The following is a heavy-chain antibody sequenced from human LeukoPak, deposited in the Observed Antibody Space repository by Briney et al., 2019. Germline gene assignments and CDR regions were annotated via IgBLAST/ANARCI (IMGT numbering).Heavy chain of an antibody. CDR1: GGSFSGYY. CDR2: INHSGST. D-gene: IGHD6-13*01. Sequence: DPSETLSLTCAVYGGSFSGYYWSWIRQPPGKELEWIGEINHSGSTNYNPSLKSRVTISVDTSKNQFSLKLSSVTAADTAVYYCAREDSSSWYEGWFDPWGQGTLVTVSS. V-gene: IGHV4-34*01. CDR3: AREDSSSWYEGWFDP. J-gene: IGHJ5*02.